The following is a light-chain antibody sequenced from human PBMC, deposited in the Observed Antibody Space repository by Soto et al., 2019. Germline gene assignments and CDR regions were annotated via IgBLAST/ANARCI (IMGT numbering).Light chain of an antibody. CDR1: QGISSA. CDR2: DAS. J-gene: IGKJ5*01. CDR3: QQFNSYIT. V-gene: IGKV1-13*02. Sequence: AIQLTQSPSSLSASVGDRVTITCRASQGISSALAWYQQKPGKAPKLLIYDASSLESGVPSRFSGSGSGTDFNLTISSLQPEDFATYYCQQFNSYITFGQGTRLEIK.